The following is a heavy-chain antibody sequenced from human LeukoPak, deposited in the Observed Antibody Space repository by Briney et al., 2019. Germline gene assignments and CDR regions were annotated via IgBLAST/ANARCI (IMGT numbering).Heavy chain of an antibody. V-gene: IGHV4-34*01. CDR1: GGSFNSYY. J-gene: IGHJ6*03. D-gene: IGHD2/OR15-2a*01. CDR2: INHGGIT. Sequence: SETLSLTCGVYGGSFNSYYWSWIRQPPGKGLEWIGDINHGGITSYNPSLKSRVTISVETSKKEFSLKVNSVTAADTAVYYCASISTIHPLGGYYYMDVWGKGTTVTIS. CDR3: ASISTIHPLGGYYYMDV.